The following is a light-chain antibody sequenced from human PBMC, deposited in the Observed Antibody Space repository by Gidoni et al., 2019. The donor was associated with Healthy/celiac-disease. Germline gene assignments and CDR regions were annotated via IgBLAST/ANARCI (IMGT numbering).Light chain of an antibody. CDR2: DAS. J-gene: IGKJ4*01. CDR3: QPRSNWPPGIT. Sequence: EIVLTQSPATLSLSPGERATLSCRASQSVSSYLAWYQQKPGQAPRLLIYDASNSGSGTDFTLTIRSLAPEYFAVYYCQPRSNWPPGITFGGGTKVEIK. CDR1: QSVSSY. V-gene: IGKV3-11*01.